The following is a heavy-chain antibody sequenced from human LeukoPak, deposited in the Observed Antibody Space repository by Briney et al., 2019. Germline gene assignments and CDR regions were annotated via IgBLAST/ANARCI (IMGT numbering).Heavy chain of an antibody. CDR2: IIPIFGTA. Sequence: SVKVSCKASGGTFSSYAISWVRQAPGQGLEWMGGIIPIFGTASYAQKFQGRVTITADESTSTAYMELSSLRSEDTAVYYCARGVARFYSSSGVNWFDPWGQGTLVTVSS. CDR3: ARGVARFYSSSGVNWFDP. V-gene: IGHV1-69*01. CDR1: GGTFSSYA. J-gene: IGHJ5*02. D-gene: IGHD6-6*01.